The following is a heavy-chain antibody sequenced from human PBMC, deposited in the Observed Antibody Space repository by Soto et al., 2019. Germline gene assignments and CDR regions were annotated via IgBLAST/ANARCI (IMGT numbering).Heavy chain of an antibody. D-gene: IGHD6-19*01. J-gene: IGHJ4*02. Sequence: SGPTLVNPTQTRTLTCTFSGFSLSTSGVGVGWIRQPPGKALEWLALIYWNDDKRYSPSLKSRLTITKDTSKNQVVLTMTNMDPVDTATYYCAHGLWYSSGWYLFDYWGQGTLVTVSS. CDR3: AHGLWYSSGWYLFDY. CDR2: IYWNDDK. V-gene: IGHV2-5*01. CDR1: GFSLSTSGVG.